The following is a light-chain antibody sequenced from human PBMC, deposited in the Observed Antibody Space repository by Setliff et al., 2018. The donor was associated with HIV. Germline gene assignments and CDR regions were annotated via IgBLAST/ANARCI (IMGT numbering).Light chain of an antibody. V-gene: IGLV2-11*01. J-gene: IGLJ1*01. CDR1: SSDVGGYNY. CDR2: DVN. Sequence: QSALAQPRSVSGSPGQSVTISCTGTSSDVGGYNYVSWYQQHPGKAPKFIIYDVNKRPSGVPDRFSGSKSGNTASLTISGLQPEDEADYYCCSHAGSFIYVFGTGTKVTVL. CDR3: CSHAGSFIYV.